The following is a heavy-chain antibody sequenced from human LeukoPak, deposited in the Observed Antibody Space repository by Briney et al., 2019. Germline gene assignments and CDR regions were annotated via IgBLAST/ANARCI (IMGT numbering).Heavy chain of an antibody. V-gene: IGHV1-46*01. D-gene: IGHD3-10*01. Sequence: ASVKVSCKASGYTFTSHYMHWVRHGPGQGLEWMGTINPSGGSTSYAQKFQGRVTMTRDMSTSTVYMELSSLRSEDTAVYYCARGKGTMVRGVHDYWGQGTLVTVSS. CDR3: ARGKGTMVRGVHDY. J-gene: IGHJ4*02. CDR1: GYTFTSHY. CDR2: INPSGGST.